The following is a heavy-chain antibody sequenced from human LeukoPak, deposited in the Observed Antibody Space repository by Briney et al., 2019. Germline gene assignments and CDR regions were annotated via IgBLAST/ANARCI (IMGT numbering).Heavy chain of an antibody. CDR1: VDSVSSNSDA. Sequence: SRTLSLTFAISVDSVSSNSDAWNWLRQSTSRGVEWLGRTYYKSKWYNDYAVCVKSLISINPETEKNTCSLQLNAVTPEDTAVYYCPRAGGGVIDYWGQGTRVTVSS. J-gene: IGHJ4*02. V-gene: IGHV6-1*01. CDR2: TYYKSKWYN. D-gene: IGHD3-16*02. CDR3: PRAGGGVIDY.